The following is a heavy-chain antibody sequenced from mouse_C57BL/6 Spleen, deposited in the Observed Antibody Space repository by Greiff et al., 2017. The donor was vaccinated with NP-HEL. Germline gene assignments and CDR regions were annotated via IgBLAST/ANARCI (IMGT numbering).Heavy chain of an antibody. V-gene: IGHV5-16*01. D-gene: IGHD1-1*01. J-gene: IGHJ4*01. CDR3: ARAPYYYGSSYAMDY. Sequence: EVKVVESEGGLVQPGSSMKLSCTASGFTFSDYYMAWVRQVPEKGLEWVANINYDGSSTYYLDSLKSRFIISRDNAKNILYLQMSSLKSEDTATYYCARAPYYYGSSYAMDYWGQGTSVTVSS. CDR1: GFTFSDYY. CDR2: INYDGSST.